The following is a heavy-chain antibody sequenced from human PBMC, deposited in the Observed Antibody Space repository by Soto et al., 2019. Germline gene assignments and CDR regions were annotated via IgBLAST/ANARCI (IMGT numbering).Heavy chain of an antibody. Sequence: PGGSLRISCATSGFTFDNYAMNWVRQAPGKGLDLVSGITGSGENTYYADSVKGRFTISRGNSKNTLYVQLNSLRVEDTAIYYCAKVSLGATTITDFYHYGMDVWGHGTLVTVSS. CDR1: GFTFDNYA. CDR3: AKVSLGATTITDFYHYGMDV. D-gene: IGHD1-26*01. V-gene: IGHV3-23*01. J-gene: IGHJ6*01. CDR2: ITGSGENT.